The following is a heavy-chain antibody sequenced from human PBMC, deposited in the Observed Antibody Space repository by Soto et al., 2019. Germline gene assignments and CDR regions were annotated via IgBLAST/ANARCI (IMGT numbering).Heavy chain of an antibody. J-gene: IGHJ3*02. Sequence: SGPPGEPTQTLTLTCTLSGISLSTSGVGLGWIRQTPGKALEWLALVYWNDDKHYSPSLKSRLTITKDTSKNQAILTMTNMDPVDTATYYCARGLATLPVFAFDIWGQGTVVTVSS. CDR2: VYWNDDK. CDR3: ARGLATLPVFAFDI. V-gene: IGHV2-5*01. CDR1: GISLSTSGVG. D-gene: IGHD1-1*01.